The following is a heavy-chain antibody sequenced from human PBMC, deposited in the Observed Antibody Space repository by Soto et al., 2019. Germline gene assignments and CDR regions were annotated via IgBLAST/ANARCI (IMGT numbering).Heavy chain of an antibody. CDR1: GGSISSGDYY. D-gene: IGHD3-3*01. CDR3: ARESRFLEWLAGMDV. CDR2: IYYSGST. Sequence: SETLSLTCTVSGGSISSGDYYWSWLRQPPGKGLEWIGYIYYSGSTYYNPSLKSRVTISVDTSKNQFSLKLSSVTAADTAVYYCARESRFLEWLAGMDVWGQGTTVTVSS. V-gene: IGHV4-30-4*01. J-gene: IGHJ6*02.